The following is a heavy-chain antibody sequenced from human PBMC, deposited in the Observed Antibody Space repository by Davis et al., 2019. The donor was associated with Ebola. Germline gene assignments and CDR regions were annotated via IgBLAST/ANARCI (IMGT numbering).Heavy chain of an antibody. CDR3: ATDWMGDGYKWH. D-gene: IGHD5-24*01. CDR1: GYTLSEVS. J-gene: IGHJ4*02. Sequence: AASVKVSCKASGYTLSEVSMHWVRQAPGKGLEWMGGFDPEDGKTTYSQKFQGRVTMTEDTSTDTAYMELSSLRSDDTAVYYCATDWMGDGYKWHWGQGTLVTVSS. V-gene: IGHV1-24*01. CDR2: FDPEDGKT.